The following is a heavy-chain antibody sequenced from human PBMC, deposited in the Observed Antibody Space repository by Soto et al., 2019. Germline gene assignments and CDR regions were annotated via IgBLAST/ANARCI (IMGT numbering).Heavy chain of an antibody. CDR1: GYTFTSYY. CDR3: ARDAISCSGGSCYLHRSWFDP. Sequence: ASVKVSCKASGYTFTSYYMHWVRQAPGQGLEWMGIINPSGGSTSYAQKFQGRVTMTRDTSTSTVYMELSSLRSEDTAVYYCARDAISCSGGSCYLHRSWFDPWGQGTLVTVSS. J-gene: IGHJ5*02. D-gene: IGHD2-15*01. CDR2: INPSGGST. V-gene: IGHV1-46*01.